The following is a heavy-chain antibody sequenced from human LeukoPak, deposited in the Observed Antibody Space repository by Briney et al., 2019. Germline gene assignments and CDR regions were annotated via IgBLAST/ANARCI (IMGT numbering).Heavy chain of an antibody. V-gene: IGHV1-24*01. CDR2: FDPEDGET. CDR1: GYTLTELS. J-gene: IGHJ4*02. Sequence: ASVKVSCKVSGYTLTELSMHWVRQAPGKGLEWMGGFDPEDGETIYAQKFQGRVTMTEDTSTDTAYMELSSLRSEDTAVYYCAKSLEDTAMDYFDYWGQGTLVTVSS. D-gene: IGHD5-18*01. CDR3: AKSLEDTAMDYFDY.